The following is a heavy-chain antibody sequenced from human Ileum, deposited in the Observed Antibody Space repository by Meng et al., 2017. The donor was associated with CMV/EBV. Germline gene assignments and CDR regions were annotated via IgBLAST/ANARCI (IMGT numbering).Heavy chain of an antibody. V-gene: IGHV1-69*12. J-gene: IGHJ4*02. CDR2: ITPFFGTA. CDR3: AALGGCNSDYCYRDY. D-gene: IGHD3-22*01. Sequence: QVQLWQSWAEVKKSGSSVKVSCKASEGTFSSYTMSWVRQAPGQGLEWMGGITPFFGTAIYAQRFQGRVTIIADESTSTAYMELGSLRSEDTAVYYCAALGGCNSDYCYRDYWGQGTLVTVSS. CDR1: EGTFSSYT.